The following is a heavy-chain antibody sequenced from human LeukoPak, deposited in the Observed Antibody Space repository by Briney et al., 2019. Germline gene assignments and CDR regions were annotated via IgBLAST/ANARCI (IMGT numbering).Heavy chain of an antibody. CDR3: ARSGRDGSYYKYMDG. V-gene: IGHV4-59*01. CDR2: IYSIGST. J-gene: IGHJ6*03. CDR1: GGSPTSVY. D-gene: IGHD5-24*01. Sequence: SETLSPTCTVSGGSPTSVYSSWVRPPPGKGLEWIGYIYSIGSTTYNPTLKTRVPLSVDTTKRQCSLKMSSVNAADTAACYSARSGRDGSYYKYMDGWGKGTTVTISS.